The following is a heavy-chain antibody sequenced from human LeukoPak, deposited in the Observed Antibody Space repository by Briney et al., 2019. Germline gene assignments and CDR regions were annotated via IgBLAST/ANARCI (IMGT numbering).Heavy chain of an antibody. D-gene: IGHD2-15*01. V-gene: IGHV4-59*01. CDR3: ARVLVCSGGSCYSGFVGAFDI. Sequence: SETLSLTCTVSGGSISSYYWSWIRQPPGKGLEWIGYICYSGSTNYNPSLKSRVTISVDTSKNQFSLKLSSVTAADTAVYYCARVLVCSGGSCYSGFVGAFDIWGQGTMVTVSS. CDR1: GGSISSYY. J-gene: IGHJ3*02. CDR2: ICYSGST.